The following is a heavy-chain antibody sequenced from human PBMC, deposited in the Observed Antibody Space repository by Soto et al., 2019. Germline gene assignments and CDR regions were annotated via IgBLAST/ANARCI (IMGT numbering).Heavy chain of an antibody. V-gene: IGHV4-30-4*01. CDR1: GGSIRHDNFY. D-gene: IGHD1-1*01. CDR3: ARGVAGTVTGRGAVGS. Sequence: QVQLQESGQGLVKPSQTLSLTCTVSGGSIRHDNFYCRYLRQRPGKGLEWIGYITYSAYTYYHPSLKSRVIISVYPSNYPFSLILNSVTAADTAVYYWARGVAGTVTGRGAVGSWGRGTMVSFSS. CDR2: ITYSAYT. J-gene: IGHJ3*01.